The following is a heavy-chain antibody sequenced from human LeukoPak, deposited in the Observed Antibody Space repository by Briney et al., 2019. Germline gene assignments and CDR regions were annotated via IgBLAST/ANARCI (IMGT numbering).Heavy chain of an antibody. CDR2: ISGSGGTT. CDR1: GFTFSTYA. D-gene: IGHD2-15*01. Sequence: GGSLRLSCAASGFTFSTYAMSWVRQAPGKGLEWVSAISGSGGTTNYADSVKGRFTISRDNSKNTLYLQMNSLRADDTAVYYCARALTVVVVSSAPTNSPFDYWGQGTLVTVSS. CDR3: ARALTVVVVSSAPTNSPFDY. J-gene: IGHJ4*02. V-gene: IGHV3-23*01.